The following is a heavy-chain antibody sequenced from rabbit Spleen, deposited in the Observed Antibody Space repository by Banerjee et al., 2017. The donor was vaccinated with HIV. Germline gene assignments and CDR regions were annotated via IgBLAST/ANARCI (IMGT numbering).Heavy chain of an antibody. D-gene: IGHD1-1*01. V-gene: IGHV1S40*01. J-gene: IGHJ4*01. Sequence: QSLEESGGDLVKPEGSLTLTCTVSGIDFSTYYLDSMCWVRQAPGKGLEWIACILGGSSGATYYANWAKGRFTISKTSSTTVTLQMTSLTAADTATYFCARNLGRTSYYPFKLWGPGTLVTVS. CDR3: ARNLGRTSYYPFKL. CDR1: GIDFSTYYLDS. CDR2: ILGGSSGAT.